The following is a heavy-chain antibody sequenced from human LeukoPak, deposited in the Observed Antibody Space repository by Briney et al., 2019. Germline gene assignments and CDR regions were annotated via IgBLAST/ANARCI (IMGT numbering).Heavy chain of an antibody. J-gene: IGHJ3*02. CDR2: IVVGSGNT. CDR1: GLTFTSSA. D-gene: IGHD5-12*01. CDR3: ARVASGRDAFDI. V-gene: IGHV1-58*01. Sequence: SVKASCKASGLTFTSSAVQRVRQARGQRLEWIGWIVVGSGNTNYAQKFQERVTITRDMSTSTAYMELSSLRSEDTAVYYCARVASGRDAFDIWGQGTMVTVSS.